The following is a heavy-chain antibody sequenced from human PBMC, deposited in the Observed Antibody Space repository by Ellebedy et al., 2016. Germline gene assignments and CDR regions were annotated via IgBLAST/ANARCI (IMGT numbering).Heavy chain of an antibody. CDR3: AKDLGGKGYDFWSGYPYYYYGMDV. V-gene: IGHV3-23*01. J-gene: IGHJ6*02. D-gene: IGHD3-3*01. CDR1: GFTFGSYA. Sequence: GGSLRLSCAASGFTFGSYAMSWVRQAPGKGLEWVSAISGSGCSTYYADSVKGRFTISRDNSKNTLYLQMNSLRAEDTAVYYCAKDLGGKGYDFWSGYPYYYYGMDVWGQGTTVTVSS. CDR2: ISGSGCST.